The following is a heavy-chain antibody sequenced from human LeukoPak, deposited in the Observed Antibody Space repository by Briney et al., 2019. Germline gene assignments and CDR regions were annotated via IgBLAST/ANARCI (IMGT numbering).Heavy chain of an antibody. CDR1: GGSISSYY. CDR3: ARAGGSGSIDY. V-gene: IGHV4-59*01. CDR2: IYYSGGT. J-gene: IGHJ4*02. Sequence: SETLSLTCTVSGGSISSYYWSWIRQPPGKGLEWIGYIYYSGGTNYNPSLKSRVTISVDTSKNQLSLKLSSVTAADTAVYYCARAGGSGSIDYWGQGTLVTVSS. D-gene: IGHD3-10*01.